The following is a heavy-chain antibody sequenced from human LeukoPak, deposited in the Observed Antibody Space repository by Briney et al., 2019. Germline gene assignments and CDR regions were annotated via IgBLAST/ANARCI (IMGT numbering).Heavy chain of an antibody. CDR3: AKEVYGDYDGFDY. Sequence: GGSLRLSCAASGFTFDDYAMHWVRQAPGKGLEWVSGISWNSGSIGYADSVKGRFTISRDNAKNSLYLQMNSLRAEDTALYYCAKEVYGDYDGFDYWGQGTLVTVSS. CDR2: ISWNSGSI. V-gene: IGHV3-9*01. D-gene: IGHD4-17*01. J-gene: IGHJ4*02. CDR1: GFTFDDYA.